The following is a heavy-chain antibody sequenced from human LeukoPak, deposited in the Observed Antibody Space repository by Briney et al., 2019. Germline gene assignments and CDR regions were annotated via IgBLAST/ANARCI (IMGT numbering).Heavy chain of an antibody. V-gene: IGHV1-46*01. J-gene: IGHJ4*02. CDR1: GYTFTSYG. CDR3: ARDRVRGVGATTQGGLDY. D-gene: IGHD1-26*01. Sequence: GASVKVSCKASGYTFTSYGISWVRQAPGQGLEWMGIINPSGGSTSYAQKFQGRVTMTRDTSTSTVYMELSSLRSEDTAVYYCARDRVRGVGATTQGGLDYWGQGTLVTVSS. CDR2: INPSGGST.